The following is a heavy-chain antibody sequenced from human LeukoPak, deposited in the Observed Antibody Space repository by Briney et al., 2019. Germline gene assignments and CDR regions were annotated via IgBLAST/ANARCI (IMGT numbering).Heavy chain of an antibody. CDR2: IYTSGST. CDR1: GGSISSYY. D-gene: IGHD3-22*01. V-gene: IGHV4-4*07. J-gene: IGHJ6*02. CDR3: AADPVLGLEYYYYGMDV. Sequence: SETLSLTCTVSGGSISSYYWSWIRQPAGKGLEWIGRIYTSGSTNYNPSLKSRVTMSVDTSKNQFSLKLSSVTAADTAVYYCAADPVLGLEYYYYGMDVWGQGTTVTVSS.